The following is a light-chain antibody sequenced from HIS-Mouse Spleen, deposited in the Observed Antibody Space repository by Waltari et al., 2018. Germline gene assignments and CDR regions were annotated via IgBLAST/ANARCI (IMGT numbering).Light chain of an antibody. V-gene: IGKV1-5*03. CDR3: QQYNSYSPGYT. Sequence: DIQMTQSPSTLSASVGDRVTITCRASQSISSWLAWYQQNPGKAPKLLIYKASSLESGVPSRFSGSGSGKEVTLTISSLQPDDCATYYCQQYNSYSPGYTFGQGTKLEIK. CDR2: KAS. J-gene: IGKJ2*01. CDR1: QSISSW.